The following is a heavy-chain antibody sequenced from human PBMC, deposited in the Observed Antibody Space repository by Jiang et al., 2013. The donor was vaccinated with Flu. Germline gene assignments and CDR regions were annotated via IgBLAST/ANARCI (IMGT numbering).Heavy chain of an antibody. CDR3: ARDTMLQVAGTYYFQH. CDR1: GGTFSSYT. CDR2: IIPILGIA. V-gene: IGHV1-69*04. J-gene: IGHJ1*01. Sequence: SGAEVKKPGSSVKVSCKASGGTFSSYTISWVRQAPGQGLEWMGRIIPILGIANYAQKFQGRVTITADKSTSTAYMELSSLRSEDTAVYYCARDTMLQVAGTYYFQHWGQGTLVTVSS. D-gene: IGHD6-19*01.